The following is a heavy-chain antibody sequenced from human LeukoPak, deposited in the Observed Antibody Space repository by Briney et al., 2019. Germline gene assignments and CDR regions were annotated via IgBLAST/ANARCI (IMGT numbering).Heavy chain of an antibody. CDR3: ARDIAAAGTLGDWFDP. J-gene: IGHJ5*02. CDR2: IYYSGST. D-gene: IGHD6-13*01. Sequence: PSETLSLTCTVSGGSISSYYWSWIRQPPGKGLEWIGYIYYSGSTNYNPSLKSRVTILVDTSKNQFSLKLSSVTAADTAVYYCARDIAAAGTLGDWFDPWGQGTLVTVSS. V-gene: IGHV4-59*01. CDR1: GGSISSYY.